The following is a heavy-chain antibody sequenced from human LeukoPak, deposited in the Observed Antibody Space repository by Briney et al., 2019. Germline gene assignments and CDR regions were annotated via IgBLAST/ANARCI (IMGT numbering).Heavy chain of an antibody. Sequence: GGSLRLSCAASGFTFSSYAMSWVRQAPGKGLEWVSAISGSGGSTYYADSMKGRFTISGDNSKNTLYLQMNSLRAEDTAVYYCANLPAALGGPADYWGQGTLVTVSS. CDR1: GFTFSSYA. CDR2: ISGSGGST. D-gene: IGHD3-16*01. CDR3: ANLPAALGGPADY. V-gene: IGHV3-23*01. J-gene: IGHJ4*02.